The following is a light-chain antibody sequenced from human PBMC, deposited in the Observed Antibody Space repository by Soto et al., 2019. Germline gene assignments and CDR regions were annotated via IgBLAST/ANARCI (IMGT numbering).Light chain of an antibody. V-gene: IGKV1-39*01. CDR1: QSISTY. CDR2: LTS. CDR3: HQSSTPPWT. J-gene: IGKJ1*01. Sequence: DIQMTQSPSSLSASVGDRVTITCRASQSISTYLNWFQQKPGRAPKLLIYLTSTLQSGVPSRFSGRGAGTDFTLTISSLQPEDFASYYCHQSSTPPWTFGQGTKVDIK.